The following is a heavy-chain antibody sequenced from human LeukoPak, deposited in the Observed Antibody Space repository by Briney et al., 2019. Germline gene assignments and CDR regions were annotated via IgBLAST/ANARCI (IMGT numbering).Heavy chain of an antibody. Sequence: GGSLRLSCAASGFSVSSNYVSWVRQAPGKGLEWVSAIYSGGTTYYADSVKGRLTISRDNSKNTLYLQMNSLRVEDTAVYYCARQVGATTLFEHWGQGTLVTVSS. V-gene: IGHV3-53*01. CDR2: IYSGGTT. D-gene: IGHD1-26*01. CDR3: ARQVGATTLFEH. J-gene: IGHJ4*02. CDR1: GFSVSSNY.